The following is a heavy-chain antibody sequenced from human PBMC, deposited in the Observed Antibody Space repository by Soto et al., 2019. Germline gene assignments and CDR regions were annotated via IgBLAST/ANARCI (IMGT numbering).Heavy chain of an antibody. J-gene: IGHJ4*02. Sequence: EVQLLESGGGLEQPGGCLRLSCAASGFSFSSYTMSWVRQAPGKGLEWVSGISGSGGITHYADSVKGRFTISRDNSKNTLNLQLNSLRAEDTAVYYCAKDRRGDCSGTSCYSFDYWGQGTLVTVSS. V-gene: IGHV3-23*01. CDR3: AKDRRGDCSGTSCYSFDY. CDR1: GFSFSSYT. D-gene: IGHD2-2*01. CDR2: ISGSGGIT.